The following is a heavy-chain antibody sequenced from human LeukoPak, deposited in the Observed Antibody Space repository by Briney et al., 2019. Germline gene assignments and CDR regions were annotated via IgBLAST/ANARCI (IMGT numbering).Heavy chain of an antibody. D-gene: IGHD1-26*01. CDR2: INPSGGST. CDR3: ARDRGGELYIDY. J-gene: IGHJ4*02. Sequence: ASVKVSCKASGYTFTSYYMHWVRQAPGQGLEWMGIINPSGGSTSYAQKFRGRVTMTRDTSTSTVYMELSSLRSEDTAVYYCARDRGGELYIDYWGQGTLVTVSS. CDR1: GYTFTSYY. V-gene: IGHV1-46*01.